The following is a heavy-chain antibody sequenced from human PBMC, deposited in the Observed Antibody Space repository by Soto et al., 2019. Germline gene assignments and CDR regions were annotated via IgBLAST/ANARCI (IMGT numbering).Heavy chain of an antibody. CDR2: IIPIFGTA. CDR3: ARGVAARKFYYYGMDV. CDR1: GGTFSSYA. V-gene: IGHV1-69*06. Sequence: SVKVSCKASGGTFSSYAISWVRQAPGQGLEWMGGIIPIFGTANYAQKFQGRVTITADKSTSTAYMELSSLRSEDTAVYYCARGVAARKFYYYGMDVWGQGTTVTVSS. D-gene: IGHD6-6*01. J-gene: IGHJ6*02.